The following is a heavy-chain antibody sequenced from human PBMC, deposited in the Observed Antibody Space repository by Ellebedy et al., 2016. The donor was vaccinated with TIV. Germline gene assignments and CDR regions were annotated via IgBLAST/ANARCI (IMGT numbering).Heavy chain of an antibody. CDR3: ETREWQDPMDV. CDR1: GHTFTTYG. D-gene: IGHD3-3*01. Sequence: ASVKVSCXASGHTFTTYGIHWVRQAPGQRLEWMGWINTGNGNTKYSQTFQGRVTISRDTSATTAYMELSSLMSEDTAVYYCETREWQDPMDVWGQGTTVTVSS. CDR2: INTGNGNT. J-gene: IGHJ6*02. V-gene: IGHV1-3*04.